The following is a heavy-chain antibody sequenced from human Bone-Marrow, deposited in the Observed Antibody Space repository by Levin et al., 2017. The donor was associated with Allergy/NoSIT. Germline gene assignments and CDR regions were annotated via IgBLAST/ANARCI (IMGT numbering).Heavy chain of an antibody. Sequence: GASVKVSCEASGFSFTNYGMHWVRQAPGRGLEWLALISFDVRDKSYADSVKGRFTISRDNPKNTLYLQMNSLSPEDTAVYYCAKDEALTRARPWFFDVWGRGTPVTVSS. CDR2: ISFDVRDK. CDR3: AKDEALTRARPWFFDV. CDR1: GFSFTNYG. V-gene: IGHV3-30*18. D-gene: IGHD6-6*01. J-gene: IGHJ2*01.